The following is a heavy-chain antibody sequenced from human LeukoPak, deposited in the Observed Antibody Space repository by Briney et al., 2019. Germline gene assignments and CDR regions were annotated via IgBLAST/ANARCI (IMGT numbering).Heavy chain of an antibody. CDR3: ARSLLGVIWYFDY. D-gene: IGHD3-10*01. CDR1: GYTFTGYY. V-gene: IGHV1-2*02. CDR2: INPNSGGT. J-gene: IGHJ4*02. Sequence: ASVKVSCKASGYTFTGYYMHWVRQAPGQGLEWMGWINPNSGGTNYAQKFQGRVTMTRDTSISTAYMELSRLRSDDTAVYYCARSLLGVIWYFDYWGQGTLVTVSS.